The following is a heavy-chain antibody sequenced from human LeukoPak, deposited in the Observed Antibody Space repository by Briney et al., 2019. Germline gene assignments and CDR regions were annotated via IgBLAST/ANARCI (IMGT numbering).Heavy chain of an antibody. J-gene: IGHJ4*02. V-gene: IGHV5-51*01. D-gene: IGHD1-1*01. CDR2: IYPGDSET. Sequence: GESLKISCKGSGYSFTSYWIAWVRQMPGNGLEWVGIIYPGDSETRYSPSFQGQVTISADKPISTAYLQWSSLKASDTATYYCARLYNWNDGFDYWGQGTLVTVSS. CDR1: GYSFTSYW. CDR3: ARLYNWNDGFDY.